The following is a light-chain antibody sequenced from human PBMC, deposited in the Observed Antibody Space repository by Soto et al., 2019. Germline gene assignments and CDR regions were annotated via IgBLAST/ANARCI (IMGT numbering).Light chain of an antibody. V-gene: IGKV3-20*01. CDR1: QSVGTSY. J-gene: IGKJ4*01. CDR2: GTS. Sequence: EIVLTQSPGTLSLSPGESGTLTCWTSQSVGTSYLGWYQQKPGQAPRLLIYGTSSRATGVPDRFSGSGSGTEFSLTIYRLEPEDVAVYFCQQYSLYPATFGGGTKVEI. CDR3: QQYSLYPAT.